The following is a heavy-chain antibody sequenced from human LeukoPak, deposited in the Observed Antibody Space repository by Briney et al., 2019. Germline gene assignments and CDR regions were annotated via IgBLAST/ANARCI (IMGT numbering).Heavy chain of an antibody. CDR1: GGSISSSSYY. V-gene: IGHV4-39*01. J-gene: IGHJ5*02. CDR3: ARQGPFAEGASWFDP. D-gene: IGHD3-16*01. CDR2: IYYSGST. Sequence: PSETLSLTCTVSGGSISSSSYYWGWIRQPPGKGLEWIGSIYYSGSTYYDPSLKSRVTISVDTSKNQFSLKLSSVTAADTAVYYCARQGPFAEGASWFDPWGQGTLVTVSS.